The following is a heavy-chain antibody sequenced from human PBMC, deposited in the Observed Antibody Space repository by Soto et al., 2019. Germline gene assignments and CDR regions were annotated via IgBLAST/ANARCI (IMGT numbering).Heavy chain of an antibody. D-gene: IGHD2-21*01. J-gene: IGHJ4*02. Sequence: DVQLVESGGALVQPGGSLRLTCTASGFTFSRDWMAWVRQAPGKGLEWVGNIKEDGIDKYYVDSVKGRFTMARDNAKNLLYLQMNSLRAEDTAVYYCARHGDSAFERWGRGTLVTVSS. CDR2: IKEDGIDK. V-gene: IGHV3-7*01. CDR1: GFTFSRDW. CDR3: ARHGDSAFER.